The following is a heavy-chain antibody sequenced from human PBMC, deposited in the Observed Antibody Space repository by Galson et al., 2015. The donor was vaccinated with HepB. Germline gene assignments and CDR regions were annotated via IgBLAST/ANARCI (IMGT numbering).Heavy chain of an antibody. J-gene: IGHJ4*02. CDR3: ARHLGSWSRCYFDY. CDR1: GFTFSSFA. V-gene: IGHV3-23*01. CDR2: ISGNGGNT. Sequence: SLRLSCKASGFTFSSFAMSWVRQAPGKGLEWVSDISGNGGNTYYEDTVKGRFTITRDNSKNTVYLQMNSLRAEDTAVYYCARHLGSWSRCYFDYWGQGTLVTVSS. D-gene: IGHD3-3*01.